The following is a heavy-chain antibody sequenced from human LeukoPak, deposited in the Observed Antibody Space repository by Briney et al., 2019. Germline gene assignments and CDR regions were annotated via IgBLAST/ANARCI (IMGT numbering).Heavy chain of an antibody. J-gene: IGHJ5*02. V-gene: IGHV4-4*07. CDR1: GGSISSYY. D-gene: IGHD3-3*01. Sequence: SETLSLTCIVSGGSISSYYWSWIRQPAGKGLEWIGRIYTSGSTNYNPSLKSRVTMSVDTSKNQFSLKLSSVTAADTAVYYCARITYDFWSGYYMPDDPWGQGTLVTVSS. CDR3: ARITYDFWSGYYMPDDP. CDR2: IYTSGST.